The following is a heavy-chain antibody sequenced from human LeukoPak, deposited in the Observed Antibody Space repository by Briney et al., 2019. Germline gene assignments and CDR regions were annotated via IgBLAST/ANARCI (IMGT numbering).Heavy chain of an antibody. CDR3: ASFGWSSYYDY. CDR2: INHSGST. Sequence: PSETLSLTCAVYGGSFSGYYWSWIRQPPGKGLEWIGEINHSGSTNYNPSLKSRVTISVDTSKNQFSLKLSSVTAADAAVYYCASFGWSSYYDYWGQGTLVTVSS. V-gene: IGHV4-34*01. J-gene: IGHJ4*02. D-gene: IGHD3-3*01. CDR1: GGSFSGYY.